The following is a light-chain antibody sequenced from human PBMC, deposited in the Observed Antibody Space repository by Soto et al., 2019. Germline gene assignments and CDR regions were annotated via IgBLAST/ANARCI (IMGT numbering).Light chain of an antibody. J-gene: IGKJ1*01. CDR1: HSVKSSY. V-gene: IGKV3-20*01. CDR3: QQYAVWPPQT. CDR2: GAS. Sequence: EIVLTQSPGTLSFSPGERATLPCRASHSVKSSYLAWYQQKPGQTPRLLIFGASTRATGIPARFSGSGSGTEFTLTISSLQPEDFAVYYCQQYAVWPPQTFGQGTKVDIK.